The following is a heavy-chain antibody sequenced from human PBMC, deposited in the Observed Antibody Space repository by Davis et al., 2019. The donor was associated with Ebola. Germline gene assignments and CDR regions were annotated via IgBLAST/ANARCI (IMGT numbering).Heavy chain of an antibody. J-gene: IGHJ4*02. Sequence: AASVKVSCKASGYTFTSYDLNWVRQATGQGLEWMGWMNPNSGNTGYAQKFQGRVTMTRNTSISTAYMGLSSLRSEDTAVYYCARGTRSAGYWGQGTLVTVSS. CDR3: ARGTRSAGY. CDR1: GYTFTSYD. V-gene: IGHV1-8*01. CDR2: MNPNSGNT.